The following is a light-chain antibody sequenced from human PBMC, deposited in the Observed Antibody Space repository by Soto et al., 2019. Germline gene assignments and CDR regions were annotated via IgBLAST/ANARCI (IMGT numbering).Light chain of an antibody. CDR1: QSVSSSY. CDR3: HQYGSASPWT. Sequence: EIVLTQSPGTLSLSPGERATLSCRASQSVSSSYVAWYQQKPGQAPRLLIYGASSRATGIPDRISCSGSGTDFTLTISRLEPEDFAVYYCHQYGSASPWTVGQGTKVDNK. CDR2: GAS. J-gene: IGKJ1*01. V-gene: IGKV3-20*01.